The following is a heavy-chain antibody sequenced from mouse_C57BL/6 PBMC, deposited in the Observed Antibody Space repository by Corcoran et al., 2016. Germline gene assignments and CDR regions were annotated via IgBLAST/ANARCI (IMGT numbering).Heavy chain of an antibody. CDR1: GYTFTTYG. J-gene: IGHJ2*01. D-gene: IGHD4-1*02. Sequence: QIQLVQSGPELKKPGETVKISCKASGYTFTTYGMSWVKQAPGTGLKWMGWINTYSGVPTSADDFKGRFAFSLETSASTAYLQINNLKNEDTATYFCARVLPTGTGADYWGQGTTLTVSS. V-gene: IGHV9-3*01. CDR3: ARVLPTGTGADY. CDR2: INTYSGVP.